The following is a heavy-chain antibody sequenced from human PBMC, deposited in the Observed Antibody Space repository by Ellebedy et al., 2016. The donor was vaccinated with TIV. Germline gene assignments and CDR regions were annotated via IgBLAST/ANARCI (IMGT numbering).Heavy chain of an antibody. V-gene: IGHV3-7*01. CDR1: GFTFSDYW. J-gene: IGHJ4*02. CDR2: IKQDANEN. D-gene: IGHD1-14*01. Sequence: GGSLRLXXAASGFTFSDYWMSWVRQAPGKGLEWVANIKQDANENFYVESVRGRFTISRDNAKNSLYLQIDSLRAEDTAVYYCASPPKPVFISRWEVAQPLNYWGQGTLVTVSS. CDR3: ASPPKPVFISRWEVAQPLNY.